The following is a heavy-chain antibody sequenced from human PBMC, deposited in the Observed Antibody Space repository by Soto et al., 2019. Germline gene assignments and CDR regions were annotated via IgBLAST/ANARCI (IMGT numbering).Heavy chain of an antibody. CDR1: GYTFTSYA. Sequence: QVQLVQSGAEVKKPGASVKVSCKASGYTFTSYAMHWVRQAPGQRLEWMGWINAGNGNTKYSQKFQGRVTITRDTSASTAYIELSSLRSEDTAVYYCARWSGYCSGGSCYNYFDYWGQGTLVTVSS. D-gene: IGHD2-15*01. CDR2: INAGNGNT. CDR3: ARWSGYCSGGSCYNYFDY. V-gene: IGHV1-3*01. J-gene: IGHJ4*02.